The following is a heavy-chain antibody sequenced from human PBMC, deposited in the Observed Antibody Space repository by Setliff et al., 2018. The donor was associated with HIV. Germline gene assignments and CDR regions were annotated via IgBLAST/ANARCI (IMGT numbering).Heavy chain of an antibody. J-gene: IGHJ4*02. CDR3: ATDCAVVGGTGSLDS. D-gene: IGHD1-26*01. V-gene: IGHV3-48*03. CDR1: GFTLSHHE. CDR2: ISNSARTI. Sequence: GGSLRLSCVASGFTLSHHEMSWVRQAPGKGLEWVAYISNSARTIYYAGSVKGRFTISRDNAKNSLYLQMNSLRVEDTAVYYCATDCAVVGGTGSLDSWGQGTLVTVSS.